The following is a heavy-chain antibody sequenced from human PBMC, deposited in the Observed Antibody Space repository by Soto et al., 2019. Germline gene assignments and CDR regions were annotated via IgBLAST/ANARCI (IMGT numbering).Heavy chain of an antibody. Sequence: ASVKVSCKASGYTFTSYGISWVRQAPGQGLEWMGWISAYNGNTNYAQKLQGRVTMTTDTSTSTAYMELRSLRSDDTAVYHYARDHRDIVVVVAATPGGYWGQGTLVTVSS. V-gene: IGHV1-18*04. J-gene: IGHJ4*02. D-gene: IGHD2-15*01. CDR1: GYTFTSYG. CDR2: ISAYNGNT. CDR3: ARDHRDIVVVVAATPGGY.